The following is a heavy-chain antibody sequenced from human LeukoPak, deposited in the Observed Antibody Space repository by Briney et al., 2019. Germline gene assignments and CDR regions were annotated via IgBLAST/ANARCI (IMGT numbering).Heavy chain of an antibody. CDR2: IKGDGSST. D-gene: IGHD1-26*01. CDR1: GFPFSSDA. CDR3: VRDGVGAPPFDY. V-gene: IGHV3-74*01. J-gene: IGHJ4*02. Sequence: PGGSLRLSCAGSGFPFSSDAMNWVRQAPGKGLVWVSRIKGDGSSTDYADSVKGRFTVSRDNAKNTLLLQMNSLRAEDTAVYYCVRDGVGAPPFDYWGQGVLVTVSS.